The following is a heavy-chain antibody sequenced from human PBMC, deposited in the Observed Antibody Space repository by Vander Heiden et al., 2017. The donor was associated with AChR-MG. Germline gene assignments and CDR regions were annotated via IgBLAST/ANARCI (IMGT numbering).Heavy chain of an antibody. Sequence: EVQLVESGGGLVQPGGSLRLSCAASGFTFSSHWMSWVRQAPGKGLEWVANIKQDGSEKYYVDSVKGRFTISRDNAKNSLYLQMNSLRAEDTAVYYCARDPSDILTGYHYWGQGTLVTVSS. V-gene: IGHV3-7*01. J-gene: IGHJ4*02. CDR2: IKQDGSEK. CDR1: GFTFSSHW. CDR3: ARDPSDILTGYHY. D-gene: IGHD3-9*01.